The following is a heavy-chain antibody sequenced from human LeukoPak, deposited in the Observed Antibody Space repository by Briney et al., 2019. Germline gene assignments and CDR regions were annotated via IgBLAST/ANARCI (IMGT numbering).Heavy chain of an antibody. Sequence: PSETLSLTCTVSGGSISSYYWSWIRQPPGKGLGWIGYIYYSGSTNYNPSLKSRVTISVDTSKNQFSLKLSSVTAADTAVYYCARRATNSYGSGSSFDYWGQGTLVTVSS. J-gene: IGHJ4*02. CDR2: IYYSGST. V-gene: IGHV4-59*08. CDR1: GGSISSYY. CDR3: ARRATNSYGSGSSFDY. D-gene: IGHD3-10*01.